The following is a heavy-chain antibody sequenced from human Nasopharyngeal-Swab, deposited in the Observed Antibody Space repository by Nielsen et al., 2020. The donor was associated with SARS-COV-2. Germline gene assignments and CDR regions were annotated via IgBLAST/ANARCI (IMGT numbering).Heavy chain of an antibody. CDR1: GGTFSSYA. V-gene: IGHV1-69*13. CDR3: ARESKKVAGLPNYYYYGMDV. D-gene: IGHD6-19*01. CDR2: IIPIFGTA. J-gene: IGHJ6*02. Sequence: SVKVSCKASGGTFSSYAISWVRQAPGQGLEWMGGIIPIFGTANYAQKFQGRVMITADESTSTAYMELSSLRSEDTAVYYCARESKKVAGLPNYYYYGMDVWGQGTTVTVSS.